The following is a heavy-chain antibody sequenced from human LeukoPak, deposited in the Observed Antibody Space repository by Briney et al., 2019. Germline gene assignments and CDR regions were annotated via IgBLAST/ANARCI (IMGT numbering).Heavy chain of an antibody. CDR3: ARGSIVVVALGY. CDR1: GYTFTSYA. Sequence: ASVKVSCKASGYTFTSYAMHWVRQAPGQRLEWMGWINAGNGNTKYSQKFQGRVTITRDTSASTAYMELRSLRSEDTAVYYCARGSIVVVALGYWGQGTLVTVSS. CDR2: INAGNGNT. V-gene: IGHV1-3*01. D-gene: IGHD2-2*01. J-gene: IGHJ4*02.